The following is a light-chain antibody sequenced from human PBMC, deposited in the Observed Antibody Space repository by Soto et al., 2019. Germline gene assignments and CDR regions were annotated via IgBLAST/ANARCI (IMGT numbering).Light chain of an antibody. CDR1: ESFARTN. J-gene: IGKJ4*01. V-gene: IGKV3-20*01. Sequence: EIVLTQSPGTLSLSPGERATLSCRASESFARTNLAWYQQKPGQAPRLLFHGASSSATGIPARFSGSNSGTDFTLTISRLEPEDSTVYYCQQYGASPLTVGGGTKVEIK. CDR3: QQYGASPLT. CDR2: GAS.